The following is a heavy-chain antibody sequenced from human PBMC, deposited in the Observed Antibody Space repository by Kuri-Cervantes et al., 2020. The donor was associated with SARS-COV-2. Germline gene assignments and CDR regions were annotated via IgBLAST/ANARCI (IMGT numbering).Heavy chain of an antibody. Sequence: SETLSLTCTVSGGSISSYYWSWIRQPPGKGLEWIGYIYYSGSTYYNPSLKSRATITVDTSKNQFSLKLSSVTAADTAVYYCARRSTSITIFGVVNINPFDYWGQGTLVTVSS. CDR1: GGSISSYY. CDR2: IYYSGST. CDR3: ARRSTSITIFGVVNINPFDY. J-gene: IGHJ4*02. D-gene: IGHD3-3*01. V-gene: IGHV4-59*04.